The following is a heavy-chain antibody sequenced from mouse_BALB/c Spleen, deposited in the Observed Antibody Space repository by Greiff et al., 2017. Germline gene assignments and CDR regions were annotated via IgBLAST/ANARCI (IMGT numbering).Heavy chain of an antibody. V-gene: IGHV2-4-1*01. J-gene: IGHJ4*01. Sequence: VKVEESGPGLVQPSQSLSITCTVSGFSFTSYGVHWVRQSPGKGLEWLGVIWRGGSTDYNAAFISRLSISKDNSKSQVFFKMNRLQADDKAIYYCARNDRLYAMDDWGQGTSVTVSS. CDR1: GFSFTSYG. CDR3: ARNDRLYAMDD. CDR2: IWRGGST. D-gene: IGHD2-14*01.